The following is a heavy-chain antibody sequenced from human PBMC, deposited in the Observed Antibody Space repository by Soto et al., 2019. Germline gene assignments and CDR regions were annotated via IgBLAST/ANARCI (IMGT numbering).Heavy chain of an antibody. CDR3: ARQFDYDTSGYYYAY. CDR1: GGTFSKNT. CDR2: IMPVFGKA. Sequence: GASVKVSCKASGGTFSKNTISCVRQAPGQGLEWMGGIMPVFGKANYAQKFQGRVTITADEYTRTAYMELSRLKSEDTAVYYCARQFDYDTSGYYYAYWGQGTLVTVSS. V-gene: IGHV1-69*13. J-gene: IGHJ4*02. D-gene: IGHD3-22*01.